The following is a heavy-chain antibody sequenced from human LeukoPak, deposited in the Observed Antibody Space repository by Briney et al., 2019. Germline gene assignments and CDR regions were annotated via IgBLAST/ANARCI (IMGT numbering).Heavy chain of an antibody. J-gene: IGHJ4*02. Sequence: SETLSLTCAVYGGSFSGYYWSWIRQPPGKGLEWIGEINHSGSTNYNPSLKSRVTIPVDTSKNQFSLKLSSVTAADTAVYYCARVCSGGSCRNDYWGQGTLVTVSS. CDR1: GGSFSGYY. D-gene: IGHD2-15*01. CDR3: ARVCSGGSCRNDY. CDR2: INHSGST. V-gene: IGHV4-34*01.